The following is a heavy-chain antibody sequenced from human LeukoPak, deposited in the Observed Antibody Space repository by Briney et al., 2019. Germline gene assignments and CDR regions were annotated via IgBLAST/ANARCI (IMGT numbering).Heavy chain of an antibody. Sequence: GGSLRLSCTASGFTFSTYWMSWVRQAPGKGLEWVASMNQDGSGRHYSDSVKGRFTISRDNAKNSVSLQMNSLRVEDTALYYCTREDRVGGSLDAWGQGTLVTVSS. J-gene: IGHJ5*02. D-gene: IGHD1-26*01. CDR3: TREDRVGGSLDA. V-gene: IGHV3-7*01. CDR2: MNQDGSGR. CDR1: GFTFSTYW.